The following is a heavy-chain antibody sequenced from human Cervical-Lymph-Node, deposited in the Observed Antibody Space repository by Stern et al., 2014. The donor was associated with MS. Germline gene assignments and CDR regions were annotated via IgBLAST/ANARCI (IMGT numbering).Heavy chain of an antibody. CDR2: IYAYDSDT. Sequence: VQLVQSGAEVKKPGESLKISCKLSGYSFTIYYIAWVRQMPGKGLEWMGVIYAYDSDTKYSPAFQGQVTIAGNKSITTAYLQGSSLRASDTAMYYCARHVQGFDYWGQGTLVTVSS. J-gene: IGHJ4*02. CDR3: ARHVQGFDY. CDR1: GYSFTIYY. V-gene: IGHV5-51*01.